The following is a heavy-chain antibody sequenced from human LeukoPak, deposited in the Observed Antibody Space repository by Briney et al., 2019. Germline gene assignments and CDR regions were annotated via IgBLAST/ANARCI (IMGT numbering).Heavy chain of an antibody. D-gene: IGHD2-21*01. Sequence: GGSLRLSCAASRFTFSSHGMHWVRQAPGKGLEWVAAIWYDGSYKYYADSVKGRFTISRDNSKNMLYLQMDSLRAEDTALYYCARLWGSVSGYFDYWGQGTLVTVSS. J-gene: IGHJ4*02. CDR2: IWYDGSYK. CDR1: RFTFSSHG. CDR3: ARLWGSVSGYFDY. V-gene: IGHV3-33*08.